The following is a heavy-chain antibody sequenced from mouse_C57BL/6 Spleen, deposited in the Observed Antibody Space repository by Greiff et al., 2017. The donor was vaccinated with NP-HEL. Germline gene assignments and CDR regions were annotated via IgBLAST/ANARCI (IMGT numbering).Heavy chain of an antibody. J-gene: IGHJ3*01. CDR1: GYTFTDYY. CDR2: IYPNNGGN. CDR3: ASGYGSWFAY. V-gene: IGHV1-34*01. D-gene: IGHD2-2*01. Sequence: VQLKQSGPELVKPGASVTMSCKASGYTFTDYYMHWVKQSHGKSLEWIGYIYPNNGGNGYTQMFKGKATLTVDKSSSTAYMVLRSLTAEDSAIYYCASGYGSWFAYWGQGTLVTVSA.